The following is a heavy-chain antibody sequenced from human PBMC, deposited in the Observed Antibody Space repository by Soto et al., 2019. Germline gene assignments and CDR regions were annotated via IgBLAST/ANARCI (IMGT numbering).Heavy chain of an antibody. CDR3: AKGELLLGGDAFDI. D-gene: IGHD2-15*01. V-gene: IGHV3-30*18. Sequence: GGSLRLSCAASGFTFSSYGMHWVRQAPGKGLEWVAVISYDGSNKYYADSVKGRFTISRDNSKNTLYLQMNSLRAEDTAVYYCAKGELLLGGDAFDIWGQGTMVTVSS. J-gene: IGHJ3*02. CDR2: ISYDGSNK. CDR1: GFTFSSYG.